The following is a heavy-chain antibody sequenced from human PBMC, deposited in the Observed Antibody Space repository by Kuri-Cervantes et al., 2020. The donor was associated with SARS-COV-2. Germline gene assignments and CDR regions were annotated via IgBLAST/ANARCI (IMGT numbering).Heavy chain of an antibody. CDR3: ARTTYGDYYWYGMDV. Sequence: ETLSLTCAASGFTFSSYSMNWVRQAPGKGLEWVSTISSSTSYIYYAESLKGRFTISRDNAKNSLYLQMTSLRAEDTAVYYCARTTYGDYYWYGMDVWGQGTTVTVSS. CDR2: ISSSTSYI. V-gene: IGHV3-21*01. CDR1: GFTFSSYS. D-gene: IGHD4-17*01. J-gene: IGHJ6*02.